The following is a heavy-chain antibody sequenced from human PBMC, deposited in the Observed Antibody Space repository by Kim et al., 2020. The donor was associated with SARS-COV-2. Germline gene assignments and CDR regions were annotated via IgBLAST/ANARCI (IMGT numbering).Heavy chain of an antibody. CDR3: ARVLPQGRSWPPGYYYGMDV. D-gene: IGHD6-13*01. CDR1: GYTFTSYY. CDR2: INPSGGST. Sequence: ASVKVSCKASGYTFTSYYMHWVRQAPGQGLEWMGIINPSGGSTSYAQKFQGRVTMTRDTSTSTVYMELSSLRSEDTAVYYCARVLPQGRSWPPGYYYGMDVWGQGTTVTVSS. V-gene: IGHV1-46*01. J-gene: IGHJ6*02.